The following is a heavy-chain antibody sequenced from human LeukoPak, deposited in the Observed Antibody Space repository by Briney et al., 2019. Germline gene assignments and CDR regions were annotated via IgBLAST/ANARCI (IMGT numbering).Heavy chain of an antibody. CDR1: GASISSYY. D-gene: IGHD1-1*01. V-gene: IGHV4-4*07. CDR2: IYSSGST. J-gene: IGHJ4*02. Sequence: PSETLSLTCSVSGASISSYYWSWIRQPAGKGLEWIGRIYSSGSTNYNPSLKSRVTMSVDTSKNQFSLKLSSVTAADTAVYHCARAGATGKSQFDYWGQGTLVTVSS. CDR3: ARAGATGKSQFDY.